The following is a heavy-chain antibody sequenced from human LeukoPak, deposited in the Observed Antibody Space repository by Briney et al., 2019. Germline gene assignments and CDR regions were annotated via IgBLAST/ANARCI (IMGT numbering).Heavy chain of an antibody. CDR1: GFTFSSYG. CDR2: IRYDGSNK. D-gene: IGHD2/OR15-2a*01. V-gene: IGHV3-30*02. J-gene: IGHJ3*02. CDR3: AKDFLRVANPGAFDI. Sequence: PGGSLRLSCAASGFTFSSYGMHGVRQAPGKGLEGGAFIRYDGSNKYYADSVKGRFTISRDNSKNTLYLQMNSLRAEDRAVDYCAKDFLRVANPGAFDIWGQGTMVTVSS.